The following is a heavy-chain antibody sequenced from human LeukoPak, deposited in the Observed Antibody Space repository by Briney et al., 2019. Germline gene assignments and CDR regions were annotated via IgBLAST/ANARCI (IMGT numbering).Heavy chain of an antibody. CDR2: INPNSGGT. Sequence: ASVKVSCKASGYTFTGYYMHWVRQAPGQGLEWMGWINPNSGGTDYAQKFQGRVTMTRDTSISTAYMELSRLRSDDTAVYYCARVVVPEVYYYYYMDVWGKGTTVTVSS. CDR3: ARVVVPEVYYYYYMDV. D-gene: IGHD2-2*01. CDR1: GYTFTGYY. J-gene: IGHJ6*03. V-gene: IGHV1-2*02.